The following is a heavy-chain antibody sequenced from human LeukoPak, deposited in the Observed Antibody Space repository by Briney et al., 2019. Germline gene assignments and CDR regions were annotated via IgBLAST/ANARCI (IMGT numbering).Heavy chain of an antibody. D-gene: IGHD2-21*01. CDR1: GGSIRSSSYY. J-gene: IGHJ6*02. Sequence: PSETLSLTCTVSGGSIRSSSYYWGSIRQPPGKGLEWIGSIYYSGSTYYNPSLKSRVTISVDTSKNQFSLKLSSVTAADTAVYYCARYSPLNYGMDVWGQGTTVTVSS. CDR2: IYYSGST. V-gene: IGHV4-39*01. CDR3: ARYSPLNYGMDV.